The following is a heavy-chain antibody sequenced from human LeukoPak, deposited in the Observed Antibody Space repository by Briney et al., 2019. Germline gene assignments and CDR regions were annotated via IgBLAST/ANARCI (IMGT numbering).Heavy chain of an antibody. V-gene: IGHV3-21*01. CDR1: GFTFSSYS. Sequence: GGSLRLSCAASGFTFSSYSMNWVRQAPGKGLEWVSSISSSSSYIYYADSVKGRFTISRDNAKNSLYLQMNSLRAEDTAVYYCARALPTYYYDSSGYYPPRDYYYMDVWGKGTTVTVSS. CDR2: ISSSSSYI. J-gene: IGHJ6*03. CDR3: ARALPTYYYDSSGYYPPRDYYYMDV. D-gene: IGHD3-22*01.